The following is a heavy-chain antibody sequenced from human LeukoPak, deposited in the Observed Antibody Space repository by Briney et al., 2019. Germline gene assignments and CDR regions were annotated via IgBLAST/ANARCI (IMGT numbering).Heavy chain of an antibody. CDR1: GFTFSSYA. D-gene: IGHD3-10*01. Sequence: GGSLRLSCAASGFTFSSYAMSWVRQAPGKGLEWVSAISGSGGSTYYADSVKGRFTISRDNSKNTLYLQMNSLRAEDTAVYYCAKVQLLWLGELPGGFDYWGQGTLVTVSS. CDR2: ISGSGGST. J-gene: IGHJ4*02. CDR3: AKVQLLWLGELPGGFDY. V-gene: IGHV3-23*01.